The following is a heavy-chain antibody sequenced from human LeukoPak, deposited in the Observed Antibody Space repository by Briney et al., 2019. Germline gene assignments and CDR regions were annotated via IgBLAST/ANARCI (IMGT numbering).Heavy chain of an antibody. CDR3: AKRPNDLWRVRRPWYFDY. CDR2: ISGSGGST. V-gene: IGHV3-23*01. J-gene: IGHJ4*02. D-gene: IGHD3-3*01. CDR1: GFTFSSYA. Sequence: GGSLRLSCAASGFTFSSYAMSWVRQAPGKGLEWVPAISGSGGSTYYADSVKGRFTISRDNSKNTLYLQMNSLRAEDTAVYYCAKRPNDLWRVRRPWYFDYWGQGTLVTVST.